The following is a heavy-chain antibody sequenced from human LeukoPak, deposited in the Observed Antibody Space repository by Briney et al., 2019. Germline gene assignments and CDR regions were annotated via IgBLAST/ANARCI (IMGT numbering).Heavy chain of an antibody. CDR3: ARYQMAAGGNIWFDR. CDR1: GGSISSYY. Sequence: SETLSLTCTVSGGSISSYYWSWVRQPAGQGMEWIGRIYISGSTLYDPPLNSRVTISVHKSKNHFSLKLSSVTPADTAVYYCARYQMAAGGNIWFDRWGQVTLVTVSS. CDR2: IYISGST. V-gene: IGHV4-4*07. D-gene: IGHD6-13*01. J-gene: IGHJ5*02.